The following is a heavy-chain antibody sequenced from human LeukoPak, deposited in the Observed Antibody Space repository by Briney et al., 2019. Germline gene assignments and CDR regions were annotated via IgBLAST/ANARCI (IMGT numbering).Heavy chain of an antibody. V-gene: IGHV3-7*01. Sequence: PGGSLRLSCAASGFTFSSYWMSWVRQAPGKGLEWVANIKQDGSEKYYVDSVKGRFTISRDNAKNSLYLQMNSLRAEDTAVYYCASSSVLRFLEWLLYFDYWAREPWSPSPQ. CDR1: GFTFSSYW. J-gene: IGHJ4*02. CDR2: IKQDGSEK. CDR3: ASSSVLRFLEWLLYFDY. D-gene: IGHD3-3*01.